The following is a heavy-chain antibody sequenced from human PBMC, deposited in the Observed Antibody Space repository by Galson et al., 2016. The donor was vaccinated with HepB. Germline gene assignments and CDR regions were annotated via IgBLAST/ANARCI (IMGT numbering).Heavy chain of an antibody. CDR2: IYPGDSNT. CDR1: GYNFTGYW. V-gene: IGHV5-51*01. J-gene: IGHJ4*02. Sequence: QSGAEVKKPGQSLKISCKGSGYNFTGYWIGWVRQMPGKGLEWMGIIYPGDSNTIYSPAFQGQVTISADKSTSTAYLHWSSLKASDSAIYYCARRWGRYYGGDSGDFDYWGQGTLVTVSS. D-gene: IGHD4-23*01. CDR3: ARRWGRYYGGDSGDFDY.